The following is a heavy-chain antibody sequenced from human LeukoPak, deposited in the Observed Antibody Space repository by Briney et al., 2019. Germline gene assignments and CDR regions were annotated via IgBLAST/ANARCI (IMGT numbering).Heavy chain of an antibody. D-gene: IGHD5-18*01. CDR3: TKGYGGYSYGFDY. CDR1: GFTFSNAW. V-gene: IGHV3-15*01. Sequence: GGSLRLSCAAPGFTFSNAWMSWVRQAPGKGLEWVGCIKSKTDGGTTDYAAPVKGRFTISRDDSKNTLYLQMNSLKTEDTAVYYCTKGYGGYSYGFDYWGQGTLVTVSS. CDR2: IKSKTDGGTT. J-gene: IGHJ4*02.